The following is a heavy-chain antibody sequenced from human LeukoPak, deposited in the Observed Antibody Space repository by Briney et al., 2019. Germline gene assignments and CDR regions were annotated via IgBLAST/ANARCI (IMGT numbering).Heavy chain of an antibody. CDR1: GGSFSGYY. CDR3: ARGQGDIVVVPAAMLDYFDY. J-gene: IGHJ4*02. D-gene: IGHD2-2*01. CDR2: INHIGST. V-gene: IGHV4-34*01. Sequence: SETLSLTCAAYGGSFSGYYWSWFPQPPGKGLQGFGEINHIGSTNYTPSLKSRVTISVDTSKDQFSLKLSSVTAADTAVYYCARGQGDIVVVPAAMLDYFDYWGQGTLVTVSS.